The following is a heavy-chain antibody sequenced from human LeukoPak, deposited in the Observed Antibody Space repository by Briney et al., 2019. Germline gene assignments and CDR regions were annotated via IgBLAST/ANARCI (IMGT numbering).Heavy chain of an antibody. CDR1: GYTFTSYG. D-gene: IGHD2-15*01. Sequence: GASVKVSFKASGYTFTSYGISWVRQAPGQGLEWMGWISAYNGNTNYAQKLQGRVTMTTDTSTSTAYMELRSLRSDDTAVYYCARDWYCSGGSCFVDYWGQGTLVTVSS. CDR2: ISAYNGNT. CDR3: ARDWYCSGGSCFVDY. V-gene: IGHV1-18*04. J-gene: IGHJ4*02.